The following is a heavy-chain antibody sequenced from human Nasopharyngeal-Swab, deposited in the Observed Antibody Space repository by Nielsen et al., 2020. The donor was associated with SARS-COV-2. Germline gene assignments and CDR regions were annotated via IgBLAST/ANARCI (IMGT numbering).Heavy chain of an antibody. J-gene: IGHJ6*02. CDR3: ARGVYYYGSGSYRYYYYGMDV. V-gene: IGHV4-34*01. CDR1: GGSFSGYY. Sequence: LETLSLTCAVYGGSFSGYYWSWIRQPPGKGLEWIGEINHSGSTNYNPSLKSRVTISVDTSKNQFSLKLSSVTAADTAVYYCARGVYYYGSGSYRYYYYGMDVWGQGTTVTVSS. D-gene: IGHD3-10*01. CDR2: INHSGST.